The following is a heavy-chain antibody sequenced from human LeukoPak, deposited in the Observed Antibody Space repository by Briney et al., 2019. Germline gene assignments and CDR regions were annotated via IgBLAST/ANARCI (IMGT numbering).Heavy chain of an antibody. CDR2: ITGTSSNT. CDR1: GFTFSSYK. J-gene: IGHJ6*03. D-gene: IGHD2-8*02. V-gene: IGHV3-21*01. Sequence: GGSLRLSCAASGFTFSSYKMNWVRQAPGKGLEWVSSITGTSSNTYYADPVKGRFTISRDNAKNSLYLEMNSLTAEDTAVYYCAYCWGGDNYYVDVWGKGTTVIVSS. CDR3: AYCWGGDNYYVDV.